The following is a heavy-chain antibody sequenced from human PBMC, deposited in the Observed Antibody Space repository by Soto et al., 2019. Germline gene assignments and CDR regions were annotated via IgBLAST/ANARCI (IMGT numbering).Heavy chain of an antibody. CDR3: ARVGLYCGGDCYAFDI. CDR2: ISAYNGNT. CDR1: GYTFTSYG. J-gene: IGHJ3*02. V-gene: IGHV1-18*01. Sequence: SVKVSCKASGYTFTSYGISWVRQAPVQGLEWMGWISAYNGNTNYAQKLQGRVTMTTDTSTSTAYMELRSLRSDDTAVYYCARVGLYCGGDCYAFDIWGQGTMVTVSS. D-gene: IGHD2-21*02.